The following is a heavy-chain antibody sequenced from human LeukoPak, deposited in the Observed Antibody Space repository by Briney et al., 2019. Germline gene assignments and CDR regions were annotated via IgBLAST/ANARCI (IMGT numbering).Heavy chain of an antibody. J-gene: IGHJ4*02. CDR2: ISNSDGST. Sequence: HPGGSLRLSCAASGFTFSSYEMSWVRQAPGKGLEWVSTISNSDGSTYYADSVKGRFTISRDNSENTLYLQMNSLRAEDTAVYYCAKATGYLLWGQGTLVTVSS. D-gene: IGHD1-14*01. V-gene: IGHV3-23*01. CDR1: GFTFSSYE. CDR3: AKATGYLL.